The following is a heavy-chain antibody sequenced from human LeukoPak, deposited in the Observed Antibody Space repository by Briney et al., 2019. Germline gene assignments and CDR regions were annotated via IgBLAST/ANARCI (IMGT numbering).Heavy chain of an antibody. D-gene: IGHD3-22*01. CDR2: INHSGST. CDR3: ARGFRYDSSGYNKGYFDY. CDR1: GGSISSGGYY. Sequence: SETQSLTCTVPGGSISSGGYYWSWIRQPPGKGLEWIGEINHSGSTNYNPSLKSRVTISVDTSKNQFSLKLSSVTAADTAVYYCARGFRYDSSGYNKGYFDYWGQGTLVTVSS. J-gene: IGHJ4*02. V-gene: IGHV4-39*07.